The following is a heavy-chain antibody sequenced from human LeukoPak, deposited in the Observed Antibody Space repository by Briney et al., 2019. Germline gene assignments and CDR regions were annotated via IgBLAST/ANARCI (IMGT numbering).Heavy chain of an antibody. J-gene: IGHJ4*02. CDR2: IVGSGDST. CDR1: GFTFSSYA. Sequence: GGSLRLSCAASGFTFSSYAMSWVRQTPEKGLEWVSRIVGSGDSTHYADSVKGRFTISRDNSKNTMYLQMNSLRAEDTAVYYCAKALGGELAVLVYWGQGTLVTVSS. V-gene: IGHV3-23*01. CDR3: AKALGGELAVLVY. D-gene: IGHD3-16*01.